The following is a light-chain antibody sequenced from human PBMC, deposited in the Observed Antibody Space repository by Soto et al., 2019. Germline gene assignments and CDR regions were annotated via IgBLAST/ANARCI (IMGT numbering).Light chain of an antibody. V-gene: IGKV2-28*01. CDR1: QCLLHTDGKTY. J-gene: IGKJ4*01. CDR2: LGS. CDR3: MQALQTPLT. Sequence: DIVMTQTPLSLSVTPGHPASSSCESRQCLLHTDGKTYLDWYLQKPGQSPQLLIYLGSNRAPGVSDRLSGSGSGTDFTLKISRVEAEDVGVYYCMQALQTPLTFGGGTKVDNK.